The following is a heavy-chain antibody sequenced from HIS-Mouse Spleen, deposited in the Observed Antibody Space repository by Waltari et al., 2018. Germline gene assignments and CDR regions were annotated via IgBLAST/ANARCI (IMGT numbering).Heavy chain of an antibody. J-gene: IGHJ6*02. CDR3: ARDQGGPAGYYGMDV. V-gene: IGHV3-21*01. CDR2: ISSSSSYI. D-gene: IGHD6-25*01. Sequence: EVQLVESGGGLVKPGGSLRLSCAASGFTFSSYSMNWVRQAPGKGVEWVSSISSSSSYIYYADSVKGRFTISRDNAKNSLYLQMNSLRAEDTAVYYCARDQGGPAGYYGMDVWGQGTTVTVSS. CDR1: GFTFSSYS.